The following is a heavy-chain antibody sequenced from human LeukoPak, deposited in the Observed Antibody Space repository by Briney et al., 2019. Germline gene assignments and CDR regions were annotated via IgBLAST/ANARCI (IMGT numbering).Heavy chain of an antibody. CDR2: IVYSGST. J-gene: IGHJ3*02. D-gene: IGHD3-3*01. Sequence: SETLSLTCAVFGGSFDGYYWTWIRQSPEKGLEWIGEIVYSGSTNYNPSLKSRVIISADTSKVQFSLTLSSVTAADTAVYYCARVSNDFWSGYMAFDIWGQGTMVTVSS. V-gene: IGHV4-34*12. CDR3: ARVSNDFWSGYMAFDI. CDR1: GGSFDGYY.